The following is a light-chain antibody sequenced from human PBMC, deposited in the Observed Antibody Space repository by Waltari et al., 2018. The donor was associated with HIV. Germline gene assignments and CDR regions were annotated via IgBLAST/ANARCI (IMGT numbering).Light chain of an antibody. Sequence: QSVFTQPPSVSAAPGQKVTISCSGNRYNMGDNYVSWYHQPPGTAPKVLIYDKNKRPSGIPYRCSGSKSGTSATLDITGLQTGDEADYYCGAWDDSLNAVVLGGGTKLTVL. CDR3: GAWDDSLNAVV. CDR2: DKN. CDR1: RYNMGDNY. J-gene: IGLJ2*01. V-gene: IGLV1-51*01.